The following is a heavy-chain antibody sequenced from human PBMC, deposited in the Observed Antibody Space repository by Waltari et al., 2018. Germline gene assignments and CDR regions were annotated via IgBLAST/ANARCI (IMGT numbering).Heavy chain of an antibody. CDR3: SRNFHDPQDV. J-gene: IGHJ6*02. CDR1: GFTVIHNY. D-gene: IGHD3-3*01. V-gene: IGHV3-53*01. Sequence: EVQLVESGGGLIQPGGSLRLSCAASGFTVIHNYMTWVRQAPGKGLEWVCLVGSGGDTHYADSVQGRFTIARDNSKNTVYLQMHDLRAEDTATYYCSRNFHDPQDVWGQGTTVIVS. CDR2: VGSGGDT.